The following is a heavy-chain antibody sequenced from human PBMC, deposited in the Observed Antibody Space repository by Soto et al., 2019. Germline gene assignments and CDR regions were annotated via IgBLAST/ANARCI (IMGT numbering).Heavy chain of an antibody. CDR1: GFTLNSYT. CDR2: ISGSGRYI. CDR3: ARDSSGNWFDP. V-gene: IGHV3-21*02. D-gene: IGHD3-10*01. J-gene: IGHJ5*02. Sequence: EVQLEESGGGLVKPGGSLRLSCAASGFTLNSYTMNWVRQAPGKGLEWVSSISGSGRYIYYEDSVKGRFTISRDNAKNSLHLQMNSLRGEDTVVYYCARDSSGNWFDPWGPGTQVTVSS.